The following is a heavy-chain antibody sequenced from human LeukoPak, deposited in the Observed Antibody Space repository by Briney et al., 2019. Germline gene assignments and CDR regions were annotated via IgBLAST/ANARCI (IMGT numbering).Heavy chain of an antibody. CDR2: IKQDGGEK. CDR3: ARVDSGTSGSFDY. D-gene: IGHD3-10*01. CDR1: GFSLSNYW. J-gene: IGHJ4*02. V-gene: IGHV3-7*04. Sequence: AGSLRLPCAASGFSLSNYWMSWVRQVPGKGLEWVANIKQDGGEKYYVDSVKGRFTISRDNAKNSLYLQLNSLRAEDTAVYYCARVDSGTSGSFDYWGQGTLVTVSS.